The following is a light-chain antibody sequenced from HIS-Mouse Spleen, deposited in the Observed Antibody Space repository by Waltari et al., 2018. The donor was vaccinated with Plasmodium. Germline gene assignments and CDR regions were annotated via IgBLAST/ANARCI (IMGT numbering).Light chain of an antibody. CDR2: GAS. J-gene: IGKJ3*01. V-gene: IGKV3-15*01. CDR1: QSVSSN. Sequence: EIVMTQSPATLSVSPGERATLSGRASQSVSSNLAWYQQKPGQAPRLLIYGASTRATGISARFSGSGSGTEFTLTISSLQSEDFAVYYCQQYNNWSFAFGPGTKVDIK. CDR3: QQYNNWSFA.